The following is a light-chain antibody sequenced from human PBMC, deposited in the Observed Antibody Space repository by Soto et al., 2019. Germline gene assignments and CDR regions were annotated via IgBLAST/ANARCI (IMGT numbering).Light chain of an antibody. CDR1: QGIAPY. CDR3: QKYTSAPLT. Sequence: DVQMTQSPSSLSAFVGDRVTITCRASQGIAPYLAWFQQKPGKVPKLLIYATSTLQSGVPSRFSGSGSGTDFTLTISSLQPEDIGTYYCQKYTSAPLTFGGGNKVEIK. V-gene: IGKV1-27*01. J-gene: IGKJ4*01. CDR2: ATS.